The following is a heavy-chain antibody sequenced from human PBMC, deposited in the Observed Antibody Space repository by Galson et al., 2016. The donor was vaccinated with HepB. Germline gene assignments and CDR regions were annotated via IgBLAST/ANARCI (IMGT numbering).Heavy chain of an antibody. CDR2: LKSKTDGGSA. CDR1: GFTFSNTW. V-gene: IGHV3-15*01. J-gene: IGHJ3*01. CDR3: ATSSRRRYAFDV. Sequence: SLRLSCAASGFTFSNTWMAWVRQTPGAGLEYVGRLKSKTDGGSADYAAPVKGRFTISRDDSKNTLYLDMNSLIFDDTGVYYCATSSRRRYAFDVWGQGTTVTVSS. D-gene: IGHD1-1*01.